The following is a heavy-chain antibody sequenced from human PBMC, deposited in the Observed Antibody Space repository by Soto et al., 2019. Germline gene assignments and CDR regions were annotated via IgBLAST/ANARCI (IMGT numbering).Heavy chain of an antibody. V-gene: IGHV1-69*04. CDR3: ARDYYGSGSYYTKGFDP. CDR2: IIPILGIA. Sequence: SVKVSCKASGGTFSSYTISWVRQAPGQGLEWMGRIIPILGIANYAQKFQGRVTITADKSTSTAYMELSSLRSEDTAVYYCARDYYGSGSYYTKGFDPWGQGTLVTVSS. CDR1: GGTFSSYT. J-gene: IGHJ5*02. D-gene: IGHD3-10*01.